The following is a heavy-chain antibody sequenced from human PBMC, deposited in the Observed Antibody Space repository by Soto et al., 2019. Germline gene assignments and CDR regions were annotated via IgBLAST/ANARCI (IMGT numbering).Heavy chain of an antibody. D-gene: IGHD2-2*01. J-gene: IGHJ6*02. V-gene: IGHV3-72*01. CDR2: TRNKANSYTT. CDR3: ARGGYCSSTSCFSDYYGMDV. CDR1: GFTFSDHY. Sequence: LRLSCAASGFTFSDHYMDWVRQAPGKGLEWVGRTRNKANSYTTEYAASVKGRFTISRDDSKNSLYLQMNSLKTEDTAVYYCARGGYCSSTSCFSDYYGMDVWGQGTTVTVSS.